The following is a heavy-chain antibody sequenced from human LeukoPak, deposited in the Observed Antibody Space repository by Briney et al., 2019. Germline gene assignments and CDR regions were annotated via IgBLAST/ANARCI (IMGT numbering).Heavy chain of an antibody. CDR1: GYSISSGYY. CDR3: ARSNHDYGDLSWNWYFDL. D-gene: IGHD4-17*01. V-gene: IGHV4-38-2*01. Sequence: PSETLSLTCAVSGYSISSGYYWGWIRQPPGKGLEWIGSIYHSGSTHYNPSLKSRVTISVDTSKNQFSLKLSSVTAADTAVYYCARSNHDYGDLSWNWYFDLWGRGTLVTVSS. CDR2: IYHSGST. J-gene: IGHJ2*01.